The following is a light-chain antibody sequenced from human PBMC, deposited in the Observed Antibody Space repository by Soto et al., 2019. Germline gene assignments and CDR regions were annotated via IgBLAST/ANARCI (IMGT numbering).Light chain of an antibody. CDR2: DVS. Sequence: QSALTQPASVSGSPGQSITISCTGTISDVGGYNYVSWYQQHPGKAPKLMIFDVSNRPSGVSNRFSGSKSGYTASLTISGLQAEDEADYYCSSYTSSITYVFGPGTKVTVL. J-gene: IGLJ1*01. CDR3: SSYTSSITYV. V-gene: IGLV2-14*03. CDR1: ISDVGGYNY.